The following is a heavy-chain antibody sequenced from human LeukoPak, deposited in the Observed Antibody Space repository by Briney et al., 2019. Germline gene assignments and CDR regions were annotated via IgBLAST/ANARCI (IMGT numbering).Heavy chain of an antibody. Sequence: GGSLRLSCAASGFTVSSNHMSWVRQAPGKGLEWVSVIYSGGSTYYADSVKGRFTISRDNSKNTLYLQMNSLRAEDTAVYYCARETYDFWSGYYYYYYYYMDVWGKGTTVTVSS. D-gene: IGHD3-3*01. CDR2: IYSGGST. V-gene: IGHV3-66*02. CDR3: ARETYDFWSGYYYYYYYYMDV. CDR1: GFTVSSNH. J-gene: IGHJ6*03.